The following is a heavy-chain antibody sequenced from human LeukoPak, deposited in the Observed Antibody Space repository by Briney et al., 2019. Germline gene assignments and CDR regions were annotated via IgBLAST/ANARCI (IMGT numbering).Heavy chain of an antibody. J-gene: IGHJ3*02. CDR1: GFTFSSNY. V-gene: IGHV3-53*01. D-gene: IGHD2-15*01. CDR2: IYSGGST. CDR3: ARMGVGGAFDI. Sequence: GGSLRLSCAASGFTFSSNYMSWVRQAPGKGVEWGSVIYSGGSTYYSDYVKGRFTISRDNSKNTLYLQMNSLRAEDTAVYYCARMGVGGAFDIWGQGTMVTVSS.